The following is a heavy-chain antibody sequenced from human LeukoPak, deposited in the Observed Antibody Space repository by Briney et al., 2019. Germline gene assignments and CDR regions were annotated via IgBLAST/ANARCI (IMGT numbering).Heavy chain of an antibody. CDR2: IGDTGRAK. J-gene: IGHJ2*01. Sequence: HPGRSLRLSCAVSGFTFSSYGMHWVRQAPGKGLEWVAVIGDTGRAKYYADSVEGRFTASRDNSKNTLYLEMNSLRYDDTALYYCAREAAWGNWYFDLWGRGTLVTVSS. CDR3: AREAAWGNWYFDL. V-gene: IGHV3-30*03. D-gene: IGHD3-16*01. CDR1: GFTFSSYG.